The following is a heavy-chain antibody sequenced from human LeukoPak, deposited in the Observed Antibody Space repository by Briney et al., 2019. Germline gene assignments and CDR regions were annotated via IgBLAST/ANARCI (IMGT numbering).Heavy chain of an antibody. J-gene: IGHJ4*02. D-gene: IGHD6-19*01. Sequence: SESLSLTCTASGGSISGYYWSWIRQPAGKGLEWIWRIYSSGSTNYNPSLKSRVTMSVDTSKNQVSLKFSSVTAADTAVYYCARDPAVAGRFDYWGQGTLVTVSS. V-gene: IGHV4-4*07. CDR2: IYSSGST. CDR3: ARDPAVAGRFDY. CDR1: GGSISGYY.